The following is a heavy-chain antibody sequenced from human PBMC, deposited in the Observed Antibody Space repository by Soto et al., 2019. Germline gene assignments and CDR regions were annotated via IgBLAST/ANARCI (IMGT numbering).Heavy chain of an antibody. CDR2: IWYDGSNK. J-gene: IGHJ4*02. V-gene: IGHV3-33*01. CDR3: ARGGEGGYNDY. D-gene: IGHD5-12*01. CDR1: GFTFSSYG. Sequence: GGSLRLSCAASGFTFSSYGMHWVRQAPGKGLEWVAVIWYDGSNKYYADSVKGRFTISRDNSKNTLYLQMNSLRAEDTAVYYCARGGEGGYNDYWGQGTLVTVSS.